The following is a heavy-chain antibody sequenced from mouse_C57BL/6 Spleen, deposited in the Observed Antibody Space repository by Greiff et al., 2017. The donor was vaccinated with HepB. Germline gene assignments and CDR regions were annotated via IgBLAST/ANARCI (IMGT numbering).Heavy chain of an antibody. J-gene: IGHJ3*01. V-gene: IGHV1-15*01. CDR1: GYTFTDYE. CDR3: TIYYGSSPFAY. CDR2: IDPETGGT. Sequence: VKLVESGAELVRPGASVTLSCKASGYTFTDYEMHWVKQTPVHGLEWIGAIDPETGGTAYNQKFKGKAILTADKSSSTAYMELRSLTSEDSAVYYCTIYYGSSPFAYWGQGTLVTVSA. D-gene: IGHD1-1*01.